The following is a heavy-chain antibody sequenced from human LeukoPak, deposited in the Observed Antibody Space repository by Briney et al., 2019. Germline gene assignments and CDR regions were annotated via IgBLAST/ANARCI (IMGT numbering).Heavy chain of an antibody. CDR2: IYSSGSGGTT. Sequence: GGSLRLSCAASGFTFSSYAMSWVRQAPGKGLEWVSIIYSSGSGGTTFYADSVKGRFTISRDNAKNSVYLQMNSLRAEGTAVYYCASMGCNGSSCQDSWGQGTLVTVSS. J-gene: IGHJ4*02. D-gene: IGHD2-2*01. V-gene: IGHV3-23*01. CDR1: GFTFSSYA. CDR3: ASMGCNGSSCQDS.